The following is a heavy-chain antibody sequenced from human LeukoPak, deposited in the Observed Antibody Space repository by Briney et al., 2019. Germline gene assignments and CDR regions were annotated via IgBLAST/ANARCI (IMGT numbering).Heavy chain of an antibody. CDR1: GYTFSSYA. CDR2: INAGTGQT. V-gene: IGHV1-3*01. D-gene: IGHD5-24*01. Sequence: ASVKVSCKASGYTFSSYAIHWVRQAPGQRLEWMGWINAGTGQTKYSQKFQRRDTITRDTSASTAYMELSSLRSEDTAVYSCARAGVVEMATIGFDYWGLGTLVTVSS. J-gene: IGHJ4*02. CDR3: ARAGVVEMATIGFDY.